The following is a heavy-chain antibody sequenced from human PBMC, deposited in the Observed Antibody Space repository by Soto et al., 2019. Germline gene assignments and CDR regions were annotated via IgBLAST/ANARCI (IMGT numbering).Heavy chain of an antibody. Sequence: SETLSLTCVVSGASLSSYYWSWIRQPPGKGLEWIGYIYYSGSTNYNPSLKSRVTISVDTSKNQFSLKLSSVTAADTAVYYCAKRRGGNPDDWFDPWGQGTLVTVSS. CDR3: AKRRGGNPDDWFDP. CDR2: IYYSGST. V-gene: IGHV4-59*01. D-gene: IGHD2-15*01. CDR1: GASLSSYY. J-gene: IGHJ5*02.